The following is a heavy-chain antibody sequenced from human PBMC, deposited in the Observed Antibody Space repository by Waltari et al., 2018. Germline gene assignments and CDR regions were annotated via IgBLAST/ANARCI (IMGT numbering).Heavy chain of an antibody. J-gene: IGHJ4*02. V-gene: IGHV3-48*02. CDR3: ARAREMGDY. D-gene: IGHD1-26*01. CDR1: GFTFSMHG. Sequence: EVQLVESGGGLEHPGVSLRLSCAASGFTFSMHGLNWVRQAPGKGLEWLSYISSSSGSIYYADSVKGRFTISRDNAKNSLYLQMNSLRDEDTAVYYCARAREMGDYWGQGTLVNVSS. CDR2: ISSSSGSI.